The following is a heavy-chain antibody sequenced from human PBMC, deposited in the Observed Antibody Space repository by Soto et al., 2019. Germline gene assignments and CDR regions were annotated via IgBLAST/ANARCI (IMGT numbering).Heavy chain of an antibody. D-gene: IGHD1-1*01. V-gene: IGHV3-7*01. CDR3: ARTGSGHPDFHDY. J-gene: IGHJ4*02. Sequence: GGSLRLSCAASGFTFSSYWMNWVRQAPGKGLEWVANINQDGKEDNLLDSVKGRFTISRDNAKNSLCLQMNSLRVDDTAVYYCARTGSGHPDFHDYLGQGALVTVSS. CDR2: INQDGKED. CDR1: GFTFSSYW.